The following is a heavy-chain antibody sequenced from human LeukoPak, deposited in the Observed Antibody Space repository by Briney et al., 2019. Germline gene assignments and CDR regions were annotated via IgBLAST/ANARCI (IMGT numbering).Heavy chain of an antibody. CDR3: ARVYGGSSGYYLDY. D-gene: IGHD3-22*01. V-gene: IGHV3-20*04. CDR2: INCNGGST. Sequence: GGSLRLSCAASGFTFDDYGMSWVRQAPGKGLEWVSGINCNGGSTGYADSVKGRFTISRDNAKNSLYLQMNSLRAEDTALYYCARVYGGSSGYYLDYWGQGTLVTVSS. CDR1: GFTFDDYG. J-gene: IGHJ4*02.